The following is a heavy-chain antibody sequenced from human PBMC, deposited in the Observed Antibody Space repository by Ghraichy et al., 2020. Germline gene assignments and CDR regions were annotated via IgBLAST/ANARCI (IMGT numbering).Heavy chain of an antibody. CDR1: GYSFTTYW. J-gene: IGHJ4*02. D-gene: IGHD2-2*01. CDR2: IYPDDSDT. V-gene: IGHV5-51*01. CDR3: ARSYCSTKACSYFDY. Sequence: GESLNISCKGSGYSFTTYWIGWVRHMPGKGLELLGIIYPDDSDTRYNPSFQGRVSISVDKSMNTAYLQWSTLKASDSATYYCARSYCSTKACSYFDYWGQGTQVTVSS.